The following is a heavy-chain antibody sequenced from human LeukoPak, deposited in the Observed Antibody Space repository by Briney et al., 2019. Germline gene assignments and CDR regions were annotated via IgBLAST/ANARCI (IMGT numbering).Heavy chain of an antibody. V-gene: IGHV3-11*05. CDR2: VSTTGSHT. D-gene: IGHD6-25*01. CDR1: GFIFSDYF. CDR3: ARGGGYAFDI. Sequence: PGGCLRLSCAASGFIFSDYFISWVRRAPGKGLEWLSYVSTTGSHTNYADSVKGRFTISRDNVKKSLYLQMNSLRPDDTAVYYCARGGGYAFDIWGQGTVVTVSS. J-gene: IGHJ3*02.